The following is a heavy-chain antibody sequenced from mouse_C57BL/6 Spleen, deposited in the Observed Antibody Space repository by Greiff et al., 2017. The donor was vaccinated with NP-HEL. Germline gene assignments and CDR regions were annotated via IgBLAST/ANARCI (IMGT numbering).Heavy chain of an antibody. J-gene: IGHJ4*01. V-gene: IGHV5-4*01. CDR2: ISDGGSYT. Sequence: EVQLVESGGGLVKPGGSLKLSCAASGFSFSSYAMSWVRQTPEKRLEWVATISDGGSYTYYPDNVKGRFTISRDNAKNNLYLQMSHLKSEDTAMYYCAREDSWDYWGQGTSVTVSS. CDR3: AREDSWDY. CDR1: GFSFSSYA.